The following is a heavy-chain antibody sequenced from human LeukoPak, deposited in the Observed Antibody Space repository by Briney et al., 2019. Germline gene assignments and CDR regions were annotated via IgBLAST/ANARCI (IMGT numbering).Heavy chain of an antibody. Sequence: PSETLSLTCTVSGGSISSYYWSWIRQPPGKGLEWIGYIYYSGSTNYDPSLKSRVTISVDTSKNQFSLKLSSVTAADTAVYYCARTIAARALSTTWTRMDVWGKGTRVTISS. V-gene: IGHV4-59*01. CDR3: ARTIAARALSTTWTRMDV. J-gene: IGHJ6*04. CDR2: IYYSGST. D-gene: IGHD6-6*01. CDR1: GGSISSYY.